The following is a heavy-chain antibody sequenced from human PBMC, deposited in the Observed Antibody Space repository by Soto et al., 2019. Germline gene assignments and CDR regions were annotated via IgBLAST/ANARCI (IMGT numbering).Heavy chain of an antibody. V-gene: IGHV4-39*01. CDR1: GGSISSSSYY. Sequence: PSETLSLTCTVSGGSISSSSYYWGWIRQPPGKGLEWIGSIYYSGSTYYNPSLKSRVTISVDTSKNQFSLKLSSVTAADTAVYYCARHRIENYYGSGQGENWFDPWGQGTLVTVSS. CDR2: IYYSGST. CDR3: ARHRIENYYGSGQGENWFDP. J-gene: IGHJ5*02. D-gene: IGHD3-10*01.